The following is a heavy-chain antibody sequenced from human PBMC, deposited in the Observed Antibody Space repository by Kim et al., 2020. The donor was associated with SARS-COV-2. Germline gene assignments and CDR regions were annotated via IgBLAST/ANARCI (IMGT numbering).Heavy chain of an antibody. Sequence: GGSLRLSCAASGFTFSNYVISWVRQAPGKGLEWVSAISGSGGSTYYADSVKGRFTISRDNSKNTLYLQMNSLRAEDTAVYYCAKDVSHITIFGVITRGGMDVWGQGTTVTDSS. V-gene: IGHV3-23*01. CDR1: GFTFSNYV. D-gene: IGHD3-3*01. CDR2: ISGSGGST. J-gene: IGHJ6*02. CDR3: AKDVSHITIFGVITRGGMDV.